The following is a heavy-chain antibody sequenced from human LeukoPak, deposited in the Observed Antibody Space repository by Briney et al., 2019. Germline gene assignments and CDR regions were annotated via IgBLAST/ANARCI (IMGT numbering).Heavy chain of an antibody. CDR1: GGSFSGYY. CDR3: ARGSLYDYFDY. CDR2: INHSGST. D-gene: IGHD5/OR15-5a*01. J-gene: IGHJ4*02. V-gene: IGHV4-34*01. Sequence: SETLSLTCAVYGGSFSGYYWSWIRQPPGKGLEWIGEINHSGSTNYNPSLKSRVTISVDTSKNQFSLKLSSVTAAGTAVYYCARGSLYDYFDYWGQGTLVTVSS.